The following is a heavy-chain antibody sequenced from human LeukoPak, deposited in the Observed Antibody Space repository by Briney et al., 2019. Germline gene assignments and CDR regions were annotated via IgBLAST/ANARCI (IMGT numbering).Heavy chain of an antibody. Sequence: GGSLRLSCAASGFTFSNYWMHRVRQAPGKGLVWVSRTNSDGSTTSHADSVKGRFTISRDNAKNTLFLQLNSLRVEDTAVYYCGRGNYYGVDIWGQGTTVTVSS. V-gene: IGHV3-74*01. CDR2: TNSDGSTT. CDR3: GRGNYYGVDI. CDR1: GFTFSNYW. J-gene: IGHJ6*02.